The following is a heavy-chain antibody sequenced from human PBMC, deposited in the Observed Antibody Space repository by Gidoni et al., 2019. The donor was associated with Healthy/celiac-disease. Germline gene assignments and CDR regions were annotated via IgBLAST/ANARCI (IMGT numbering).Heavy chain of an antibody. CDR3: ARARRVYGSGSQRYYYYYMDV. V-gene: IGHV4-34*01. D-gene: IGHD3-10*01. CDR2: INHSGST. Sequence: QVQLQQWGAGLLKPSETLSLTCAVYGWSFSGYYWLWIRQPPGKGLEWIGEINHSGSTNYNPSLKSRVTISVDTSKNQFSLKLSSVTAADTAVHYCARARRVYGSGSQRYYYYYMDVWGKGTTVTVSS. J-gene: IGHJ6*03. CDR1: GWSFSGYY.